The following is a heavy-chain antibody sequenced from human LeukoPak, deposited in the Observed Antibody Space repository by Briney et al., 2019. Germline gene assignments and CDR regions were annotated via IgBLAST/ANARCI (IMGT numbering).Heavy chain of an antibody. Sequence: PGRSLRLSCEASGFPFSIFPMEWVRQAPGKGLGWVALISSGSEKYYADSVKGRFTISRDNSKNMLYLQMNSLRADDTAVYYCARDLELSAVYYFDSWGQGTLVIVSS. V-gene: IGHV3-30*04. CDR3: ARDLELSAVYYFDS. D-gene: IGHD3-3*01. CDR2: ISSGSEK. CDR1: GFPFSIFP. J-gene: IGHJ4*02.